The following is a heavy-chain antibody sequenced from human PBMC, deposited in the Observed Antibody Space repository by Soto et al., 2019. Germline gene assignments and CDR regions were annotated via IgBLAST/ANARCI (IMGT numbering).Heavy chain of an antibody. V-gene: IGHV3-9*01. CDR2: ISWNGASI. J-gene: IGHJ4*02. D-gene: IGHD3-10*01. CDR1: GFTFDDYA. CDR3: AYLPLYGSGFDC. Sequence: EVQLVESGGGLVQPGRSLRLSCAASGFTFDDYAIHWVRQAPGRGLEWVAGISWNGASIGYADSVKGRFTISRDNAKNSLHLQMNSLRSEDTALYYCAYLPLYGSGFDCWGQGTLVTVSS.